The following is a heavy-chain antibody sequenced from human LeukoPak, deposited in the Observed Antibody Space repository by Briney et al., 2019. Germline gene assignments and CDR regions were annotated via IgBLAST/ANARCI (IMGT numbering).Heavy chain of an antibody. CDR1: GFTFSTYT. D-gene: IGHD3-16*02. CDR3: ARASDYDSVWGSYRYYDWFDP. CDR2: ISGSSGYI. V-gene: IGHV3-21*06. J-gene: IGHJ5*02. Sequence: GRSLRLSCAASGFTFSTYTMNWVRQAPGKGLEWVSSISGSSGYIYYADSVRGRFTISRDNAKNSLYLQMNSLRADDTAVYYCARASDYDSVWGSYRYYDWFDPWGQGTLVTVSS.